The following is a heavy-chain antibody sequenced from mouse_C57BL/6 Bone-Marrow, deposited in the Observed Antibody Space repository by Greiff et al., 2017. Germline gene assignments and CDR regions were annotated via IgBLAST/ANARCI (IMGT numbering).Heavy chain of an antibody. CDR3: ARKHYGSYDFAY. J-gene: IGHJ3*01. CDR1: GYTFTSYW. V-gene: IGHV1-53*01. Sequence: QVQLKQPGTELVKPGASVKLSCKASGYTFTSYWMHWVKQRPGQGLEWIGNINPSNGGTNYNEKFKSKATLTVDKSSSTAYMQLSSLTSEDSAVYYCARKHYGSYDFAYWGQGTLVTVSA. D-gene: IGHD1-1*01. CDR2: INPSNGGT.